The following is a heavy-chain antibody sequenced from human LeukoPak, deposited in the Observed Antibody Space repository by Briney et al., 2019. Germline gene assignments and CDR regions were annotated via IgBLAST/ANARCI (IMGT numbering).Heavy chain of an antibody. CDR1: GFTFSNYW. CDR2: INADGSTT. Sequence: PGGSLRLSCAASGFTFSNYWMHWVRQAPGKGLVWVSRINADGSTTTYADSVKGRFTISRDNAKNTLYLQVNSLRAEDTAVYYCARGSGGPFDYWGQGTLVTVSS. CDR3: ARGSGGPFDY. V-gene: IGHV3-74*01. J-gene: IGHJ4*02. D-gene: IGHD2-15*01.